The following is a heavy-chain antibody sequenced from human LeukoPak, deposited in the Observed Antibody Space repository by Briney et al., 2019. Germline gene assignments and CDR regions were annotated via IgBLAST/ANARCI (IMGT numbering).Heavy chain of an antibody. J-gene: IGHJ3*02. D-gene: IGHD6-19*01. CDR3: ARVIAVAGDAFDI. V-gene: IGHV3-48*03. Sequence: GGSLRLSCAASGFTFSSYEMNWVRQAPGKGLEWVSYISSSGSTIYYADSVKGRFTISRDNAKNSLYLQMNSLRAEDTAVYYCARVIAVAGDAFDIWGQGTMVTVSS. CDR2: ISSSGSTI. CDR1: GFTFSSYE.